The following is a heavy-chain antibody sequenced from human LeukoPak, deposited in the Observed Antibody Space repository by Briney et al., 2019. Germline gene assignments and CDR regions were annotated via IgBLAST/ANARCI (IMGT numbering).Heavy chain of an antibody. D-gene: IGHD3-9*01. CDR1: GFPFSSYW. V-gene: IGHV3-7*01. Sequence: GGSLRLPCAATGFPFSSYWMSWVRQAPGKGLQWVASIRQDGSEKYYVDSVKGRFTISRDNAKNSLYLQMNSLRAEDTAVYYCARLAPYYDILTGYYLTTYYYYGMDVWGQGTTVTVSS. J-gene: IGHJ6*02. CDR3: ARLAPYYDILTGYYLTTYYYYGMDV. CDR2: IRQDGSEK.